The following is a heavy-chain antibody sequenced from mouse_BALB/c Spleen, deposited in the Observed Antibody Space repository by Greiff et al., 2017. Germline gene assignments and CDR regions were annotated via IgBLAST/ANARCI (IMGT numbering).Heavy chain of an antibody. CDR2: ISYDGSN. Sequence: EVQLQQSGPGLVKPSQSLSLTCSVTGYSITSGYYWNWIRQFPGNKLEWMGYISYDGSNNYNPSLKNRISITRDTSKNQFFLKLNSVTTEDTATYYCARDPYFHYFDYWGQGTTLTVSS. J-gene: IGHJ2*01. CDR1: GYSITSGYY. D-gene: IGHD2-10*01. CDR3: ARDPYFHYFDY. V-gene: IGHV3-6*02.